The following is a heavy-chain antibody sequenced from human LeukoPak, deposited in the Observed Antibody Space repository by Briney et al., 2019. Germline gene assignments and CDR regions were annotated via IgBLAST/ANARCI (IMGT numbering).Heavy chain of an antibody. CDR1: GFAFSTYW. CDR2: IVSDGSTT. Sequence: GGSLRLSCAASGFAFSTYWMHWVRQAPGKGLVWVSRIVSDGSTTTYADSVKGRFTISRDNAKNTLYLQMNSLRAEDTAVYYCGRDSRYSIDSWGQGTLVTVSS. CDR3: GRDSRYSIDS. V-gene: IGHV3-74*01. D-gene: IGHD1-14*01. J-gene: IGHJ4*02.